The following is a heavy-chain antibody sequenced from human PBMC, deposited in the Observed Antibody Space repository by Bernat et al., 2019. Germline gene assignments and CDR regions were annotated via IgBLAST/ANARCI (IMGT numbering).Heavy chain of an antibody. Sequence: QVQLQESGPGLVKPSETLSLTCTVSGGSISSYYWSWIRQPPGKGLEWIGYIYYSGSTTYTPSRKSRVTISVDTSKNQFSLKLSSVTAADTAVYYCARGPRFWSGYRFYDPWGQGTLVTVSS. CDR2: IYYSGST. J-gene: IGHJ5*02. V-gene: IGHV4-59*01. CDR1: GGSISSYY. CDR3: ARGPRFWSGYRFYDP. D-gene: IGHD3-3*01.